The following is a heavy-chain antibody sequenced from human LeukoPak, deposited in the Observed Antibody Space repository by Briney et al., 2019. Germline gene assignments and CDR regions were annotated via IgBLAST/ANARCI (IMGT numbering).Heavy chain of an antibody. Sequence: GASVKVSCKASGYTFTSYDINWVRQATGQGLEWMGWMNPNSGNTGYAQKFQGRVTITRNTSMSTAYMELSSLRSEDTAVYYCARAAIRRIAAAGTVDVGYYYYYYMDVWGKGTTVTVSS. CDR1: GYTFTSYD. CDR2: MNPNSGNT. D-gene: IGHD6-13*01. V-gene: IGHV1-8*03. J-gene: IGHJ6*03. CDR3: ARAAIRRIAAAGTVDVGYYYYYYMDV.